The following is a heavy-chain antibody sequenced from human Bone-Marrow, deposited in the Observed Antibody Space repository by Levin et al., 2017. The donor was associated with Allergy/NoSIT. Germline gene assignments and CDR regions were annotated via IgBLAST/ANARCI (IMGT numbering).Heavy chain of an antibody. CDR1: GFTFPSSG. J-gene: IGHJ2*01. Sequence: GESLKISCAASGFTFPSSGMHWVRQAPGKGLEWVAVVSYNGRRQYYEDSVKGRFTISRDNSKNTLFLQMNSLRPEDTAVYYCAKEARHENWYFDRWGRGTLVTVSS. CDR2: VSYNGRRQ. CDR3: AKEARHENWYFDR. V-gene: IGHV3-30*18.